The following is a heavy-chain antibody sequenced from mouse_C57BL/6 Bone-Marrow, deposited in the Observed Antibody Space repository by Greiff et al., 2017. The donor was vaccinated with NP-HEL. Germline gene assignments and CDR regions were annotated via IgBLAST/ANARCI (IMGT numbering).Heavy chain of an antibody. D-gene: IGHD3-2*02. CDR1: GYTFTSYW. V-gene: IGHV1-74*01. CDR2: IHPSDSDT. J-gene: IGHJ2*01. Sequence: QVQLKQPGAELVKPGASVKVSCKASGYTFTSYWMHWVKQRPGQGLEWIGRIHPSDSDTNYNQKFQGKATLTVDKSSSTAYMQLSSLTSEDSAVYYCALDSSGYYFDYWGQGTTLTVSS. CDR3: ALDSSGYYFDY.